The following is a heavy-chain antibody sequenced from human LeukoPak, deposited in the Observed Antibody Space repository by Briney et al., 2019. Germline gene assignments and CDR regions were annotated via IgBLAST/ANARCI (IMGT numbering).Heavy chain of an antibody. CDR3: ARDNKVVVGTHAFDI. CDR1: GFTFSSYE. V-gene: IGHV3-48*03. J-gene: IGHJ3*02. D-gene: IGHD3-22*01. Sequence: GGSLTLSCAASGFTFSSYEMNWVRQAPGKGLEWVSFISTSDTIIYYADSVKRRFTISRDNAKNSLYLQMNCLRAEDTAVYYCARDNKVVVGTHAFDIGGQGRMVTVYS. CDR2: ISTSDTII.